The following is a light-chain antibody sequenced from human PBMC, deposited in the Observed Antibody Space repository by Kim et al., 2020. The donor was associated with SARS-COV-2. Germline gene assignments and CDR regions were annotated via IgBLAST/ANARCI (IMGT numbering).Light chain of an antibody. Sequence: LPPGQRATLACKASQSVSNSYLAWYQQKPGQAPRLLIYDTASRATGIPDRFSGSGSGTDFSLTISRLEPEDFAVYSCQQYGTSPLTFGQGTKLEI. V-gene: IGKV3-20*01. CDR2: DTA. CDR3: QQYGTSPLT. J-gene: IGKJ2*01. CDR1: QSVSNSY.